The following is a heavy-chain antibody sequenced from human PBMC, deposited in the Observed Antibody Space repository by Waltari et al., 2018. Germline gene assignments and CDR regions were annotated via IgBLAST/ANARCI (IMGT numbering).Heavy chain of an antibody. CDR3: AKPGISYDSSGYYQY. V-gene: IGHV3-23*01. J-gene: IGHJ4*02. CDR2: IRGRGGST. CDR1: GFTFSSYA. D-gene: IGHD3-22*01. Sequence: EVQLLESGGGLVQPGGSLRLSCAASGFTFSSYAMSWVRQAPGKGLEWVSEIRGRGGSTYYADAVKGRFTISRDNSKNTLYLKMNSLRAEDTAVYYGAKPGISYDSSGYYQYWGQGTLVTVSS.